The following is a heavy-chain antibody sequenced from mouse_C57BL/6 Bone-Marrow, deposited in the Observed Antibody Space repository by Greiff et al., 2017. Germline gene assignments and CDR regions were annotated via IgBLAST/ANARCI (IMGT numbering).Heavy chain of an antibody. CDR3: ARPYYSNYWYVDV. J-gene: IGHJ1*03. V-gene: IGHV1-55*01. D-gene: IGHD2-5*01. CDR2: ISPGSGST. CDR1: GYTFTSYW. Sequence: VQLQQPGAELVKPGASVKMSCKASGYTFTSYWITWVKQRPGQGLEWIGDISPGSGSTNYNEKFKSKATLTVDTSSSTAYMQLSSLTSEDSAVYYCARPYYSNYWYVDVWGTGTTVTVSS.